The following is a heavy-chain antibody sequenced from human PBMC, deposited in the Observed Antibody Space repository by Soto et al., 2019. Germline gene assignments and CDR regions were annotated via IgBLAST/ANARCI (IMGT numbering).Heavy chain of an antibody. CDR3: ARAGLGLAFDS. Sequence: QVQLQESGPGLVKPSGTLSLTCAVSGDSMNNNNWWSWVRQSPRKGLEWIAEIYHSGATNYNPSLQSRVTISIDKSKKLFSLKLNSVTAADTAVYYCARAGLGLAFDSWGQGALVTVSS. V-gene: IGHV4-4*02. J-gene: IGHJ5*01. D-gene: IGHD6-19*01. CDR2: IYHSGAT. CDR1: GDSMNNNNW.